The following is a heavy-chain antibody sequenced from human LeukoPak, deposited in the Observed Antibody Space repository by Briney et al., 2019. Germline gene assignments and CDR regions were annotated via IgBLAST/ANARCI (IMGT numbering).Heavy chain of an antibody. CDR1: GFTFSNYA. J-gene: IGHJ4*02. V-gene: IGHV3-23*01. D-gene: IGHD3-22*01. CDR3: AKAQNDSSGYTFDY. Sequence: GGTLRLSCAASGFTFSNYAMSWVRQAPGKGLEWVSAISGSGGSTYYADSVKGRFTISRDNSKNTLYLQMNSLRAEDTAVYYCAKAQNDSSGYTFDYWGQGTLVTVSS. CDR2: ISGSGGST.